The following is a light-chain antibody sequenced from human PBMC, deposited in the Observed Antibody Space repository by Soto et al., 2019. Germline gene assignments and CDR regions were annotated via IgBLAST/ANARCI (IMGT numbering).Light chain of an antibody. J-gene: IGKJ1*01. Sequence: IVLTQSPVTLAVSPGESAVLSCRASQSVSTSLAWYQHKPGQAPRLFIYDASKRAPGIPARFTGSGSGKACTLTTSTLDPEDIASYYCQVRDVWPSFGQGTKVEIK. CDR2: DAS. CDR3: QVRDVWPS. V-gene: IGKV3-11*01. CDR1: QSVSTS.